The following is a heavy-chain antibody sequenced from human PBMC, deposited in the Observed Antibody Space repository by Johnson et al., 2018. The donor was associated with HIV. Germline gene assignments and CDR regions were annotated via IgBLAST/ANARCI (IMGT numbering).Heavy chain of an antibody. CDR1: GFTFSTYA. D-gene: IGHD3-22*01. V-gene: IGHV3-20*04. CDR3: ARDGRKLTYYYDSSGYDDAFDI. J-gene: IGHJ3*02. Sequence: VQLVESGGGVVQPGRSLRLSCAASGFTFSTYALHWVRQAPGKGLEWVSGINWNGGSTGYADSVKGRFTISRDNAKKSLYLQMNSLRAEDTAVYYCARDGRKLTYYYDSSGYDDAFDIWGQGTMVTVSS. CDR2: INWNGGST.